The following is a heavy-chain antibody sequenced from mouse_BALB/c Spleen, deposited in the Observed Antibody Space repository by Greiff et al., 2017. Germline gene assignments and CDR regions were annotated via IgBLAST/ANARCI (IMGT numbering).Heavy chain of an antibody. D-gene: IGHD5-1*01. Sequence: EVKLVESGGGLVKPGGSLKLSCAASGFTFSDYYMYWVRQTPEKRLEWVATISDGGSYTYYPDSVKGRFTISRDNAKNNLYLQMSSLKSEDTAMYYCARFTYDYYAMDYWGQGTSVTVSS. CDR2: ISDGGSYT. CDR1: GFTFSDYY. V-gene: IGHV5-4*02. CDR3: ARFTYDYYAMDY. J-gene: IGHJ4*01.